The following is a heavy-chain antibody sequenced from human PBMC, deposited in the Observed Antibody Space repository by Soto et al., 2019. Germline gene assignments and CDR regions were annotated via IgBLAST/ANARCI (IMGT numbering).Heavy chain of an antibody. Sequence: QVQLVQSGAEVKKPGSSVKVSCKASGGIFSTYAISWLRQAPGQGLEWMGGIIPIFGTPNYAQRFPGRATITADESTSTAYMELSRLRSEDTAVYYCARDRDDYGSGNYYNRIDFWGQGTLVTVSS. CDR2: IIPIFGTP. CDR1: GGIFSTYA. V-gene: IGHV1-69*01. D-gene: IGHD3-10*01. CDR3: ARDRDDYGSGNYYNRIDF. J-gene: IGHJ4*02.